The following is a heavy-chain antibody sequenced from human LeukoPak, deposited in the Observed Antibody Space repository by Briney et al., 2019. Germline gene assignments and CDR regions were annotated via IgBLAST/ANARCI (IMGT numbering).Heavy chain of an antibody. Sequence: GGSLRLSCTASGFSLTNYAVSWFRQAPGKGLKWVGYIRSKASGGTTEYAASVKGRFSISRDDSKSIAYLQMNSLKTEDTAVYYCSSDYSSGWYYFDYWGQGTLVTVSS. CDR3: SSDYSSGWYYFDY. J-gene: IGHJ4*02. CDR2: IRSKASGGTT. CDR1: GFSLTNYA. D-gene: IGHD6-19*01. V-gene: IGHV3-49*03.